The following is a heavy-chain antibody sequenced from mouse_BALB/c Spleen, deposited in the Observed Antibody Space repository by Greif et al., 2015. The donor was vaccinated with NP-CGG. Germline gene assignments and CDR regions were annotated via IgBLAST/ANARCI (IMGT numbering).Heavy chain of an antibody. D-gene: IGHD2-2*01. CDR1: GFTFSSYY. J-gene: IGHJ4*01. CDR2: TNSNGGST. CDR3: AGGGLRGAMDY. V-gene: IGHV5-6-2*01. Sequence: DVKLVESGGGLVKLGGSLKLSCAASGFTFSSYYMSWVRQTPEKRLELVAATNSNGGSTYYPDTVKGRFTISRDNAKNTLYLQMSSLRSEDTALYYCAGGGLRGAMDYWGHGTSVTVSS.